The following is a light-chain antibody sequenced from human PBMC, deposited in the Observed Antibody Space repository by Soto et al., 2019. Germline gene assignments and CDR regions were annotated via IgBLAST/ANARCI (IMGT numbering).Light chain of an antibody. CDR3: SSYTSSSTLYV. CDR2: DVS. V-gene: IGLV2-14*01. Sequence: QSALTQPASVSGSPGQSFTISCTGTSSDVGGYNYVSWYQQHPGKAPKFMIYDVSNRPSGVSNRFSGSKSGNTASLTISGLQAEDEADYYCSSYTSSSTLYVFGTGTKLTVL. J-gene: IGLJ1*01. CDR1: SSDVGGYNY.